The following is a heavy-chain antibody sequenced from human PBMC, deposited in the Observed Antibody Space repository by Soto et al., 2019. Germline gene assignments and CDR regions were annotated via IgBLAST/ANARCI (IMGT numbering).Heavy chain of an antibody. D-gene: IGHD1-20*01. CDR2: IYYSGST. CDR1: GGSIISGDYY. CDR3: ARDKPYNWNDEYFDY. J-gene: IGHJ4*02. V-gene: IGHV4-30-4*01. Sequence: SETLSLTCTVSGGSIISGDYYFIWIRQPPGKGLEWIGYIYYSGSTYYNPSLKSRVTISVDTSKNQFSLKLSSVTAADTAVYYCARDKPYNWNDEYFDYWGQGTLVTVSS.